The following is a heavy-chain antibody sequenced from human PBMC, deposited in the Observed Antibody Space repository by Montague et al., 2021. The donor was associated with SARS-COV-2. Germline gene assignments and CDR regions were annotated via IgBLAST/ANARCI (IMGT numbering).Heavy chain of an antibody. J-gene: IGHJ4*02. Sequence: SETLSLTCSVSGDSSRTKYWSWIRQPPGKGLKWIGYVDNSGGTDYSPSLRSRVTISIDRSKKQFSLSLNSVTTADTAKYYCTTGEGNYGWRYYFDYWGQGTLVTVSS. CDR2: VDNSGGT. D-gene: IGHD3-10*01. V-gene: IGHV4-59*01. CDR1: GDSSRTKY. CDR3: TTGEGNYGWRYYFDY.